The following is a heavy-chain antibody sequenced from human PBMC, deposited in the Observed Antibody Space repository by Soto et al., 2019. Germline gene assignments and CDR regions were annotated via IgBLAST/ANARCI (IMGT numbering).Heavy chain of an antibody. CDR1: GFTFSSYS. V-gene: IGHV3-21*01. CDR2: ISSSSSYI. Sequence: EVQLVESGGGLVKPGGSLRLSCAASGFTFSSYSMNWVRQAPGKGLECVSSISSSSSYIYYADSVKGRFTISRDNANNSLYRQMNSLRAEDTAVYYCARVPIFGVVIEGPRDAFDIWGQGTMVTVSS. CDR3: ARVPIFGVVIEGPRDAFDI. D-gene: IGHD3-3*01. J-gene: IGHJ3*02.